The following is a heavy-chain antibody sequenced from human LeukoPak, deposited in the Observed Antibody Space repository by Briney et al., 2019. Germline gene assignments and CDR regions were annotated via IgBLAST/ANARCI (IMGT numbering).Heavy chain of an antibody. V-gene: IGHV1-69*13. CDR2: IIPIFGTA. Sequence: GASVKVSCKASGGTFSSYAISWVRQAPGQGLEWMGGIIPIFGTANYAQKFQGRVTITADESTSTAYMELSSLRSEDAAVYYCASRSYYDSSGYYSYYYYGMDVWGQGTTVTVSS. CDR3: ASRSYYDSSGYYSYYYYGMDV. CDR1: GGTFSSYA. J-gene: IGHJ6*02. D-gene: IGHD3-22*01.